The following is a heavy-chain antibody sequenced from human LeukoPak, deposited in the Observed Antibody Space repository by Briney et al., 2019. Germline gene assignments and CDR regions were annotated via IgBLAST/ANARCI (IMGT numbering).Heavy chain of an antibody. D-gene: IGHD5-12*01. CDR3: AKGAYSGYSSFDY. CDR2: ISGSGGRT. V-gene: IGHV3-23*01. CDR1: GFTFSSYA. Sequence: GESLRLSCAASGFTFSSYAMSWVGQAPGKGLEWVSAISGSGGRTYYAGSVKGRFTISRDNSKNTLYLQMNSLRAEDTAVYYCAKGAYSGYSSFDYGGQGTLVTVSS. J-gene: IGHJ4*02.